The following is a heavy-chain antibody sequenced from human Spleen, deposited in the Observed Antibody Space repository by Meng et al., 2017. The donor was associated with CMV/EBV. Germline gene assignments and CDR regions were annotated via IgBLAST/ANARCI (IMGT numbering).Heavy chain of an antibody. CDR3: ARGPRITVGGVIIWPLED. J-gene: IGHJ4*02. CDR2: ITPAFETA. Sequence: TFGSGSLRWVRQAPGQGLEWMGGITPAFETADYAQNFRGRVTISTDDSATTAYMEMSSLAYEDTAVYFCARGPRITVGGVIIWPLEDWGQGTLVTVSS. CDR1: TFGSGS. V-gene: IGHV1-69*05. D-gene: IGHD3-16*02.